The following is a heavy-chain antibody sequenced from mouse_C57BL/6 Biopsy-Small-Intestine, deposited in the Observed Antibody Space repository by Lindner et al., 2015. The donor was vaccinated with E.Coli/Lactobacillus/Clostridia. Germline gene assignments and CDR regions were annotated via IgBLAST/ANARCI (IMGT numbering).Heavy chain of an antibody. CDR3: TGRGGPGFAY. CDR1: GFNIKDDY. J-gene: IGHJ3*01. V-gene: IGHV14-4*01. Sequence: VQLQESGAELVRPGASVKLSCTASGFNIKDDYMHWVKQRPEQGLEWIGWIDPENGDTEYASKFQGKATITADTSSNTAYLQLSSLTSEDTAVYYCTGRGGPGFAYWGPRGLWSLSLQ. CDR2: IDPENGDT.